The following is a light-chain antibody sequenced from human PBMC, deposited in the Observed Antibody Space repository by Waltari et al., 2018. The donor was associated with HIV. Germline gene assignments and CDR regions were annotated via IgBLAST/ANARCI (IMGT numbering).Light chain of an antibody. CDR2: DNT. J-gene: IGLJ3*02. V-gene: IGLV1-51*01. Sequence: QSVLTQPPSVSAASGQKVTISCSGSSSNIGHNFVSWYQQLPGIAPKLLIYDNTNRPSRNPDRVPGSKSGTSATLAITGLQTGDEADYYCGTWDGSLNVWVFGGGTKVTV. CDR1: SSNIGHNF. CDR3: GTWDGSLNVWV.